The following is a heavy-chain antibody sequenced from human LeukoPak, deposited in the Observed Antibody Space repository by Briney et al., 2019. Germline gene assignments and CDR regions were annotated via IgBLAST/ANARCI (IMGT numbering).Heavy chain of an antibody. J-gene: IGHJ4*02. CDR3: ARGSNYCSSISCHMND. CDR1: GDSVSRNSAA. V-gene: IGHV6-1*03. D-gene: IGHD2-2*02. CDR2: TYYKSKRYN. Sequence: SQTLSLTCAISGDSVSRNSAALNWIRQSPSRGLEWLGRTYYKSKRYNDYAVSVKSSITINPDTSKNQFSLQLKSVTPEDTAVYYCARGSNYCSSISCHMNDWGQGTLVTVSS.